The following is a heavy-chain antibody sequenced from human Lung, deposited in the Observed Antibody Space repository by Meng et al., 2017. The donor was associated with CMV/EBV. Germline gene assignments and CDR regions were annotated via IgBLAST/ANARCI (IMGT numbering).Heavy chain of an antibody. J-gene: IGHJ1*01. Sequence: QVQLRESGPVLVKPSETLSLTRAVSGDSITNHNWWAWVRQPPGKGLEWIGEIPHRGSSAYNPSLKSRVSMSIDKSKNQFSLKLTSVTAADTAVYHCLRRSGGSVWGQGTLVTVSS. D-gene: IGHD3-10*01. V-gene: IGHV4-4*02. CDR2: IPHRGSS. CDR3: LRRSGGSV. CDR1: GDSITNHNW.